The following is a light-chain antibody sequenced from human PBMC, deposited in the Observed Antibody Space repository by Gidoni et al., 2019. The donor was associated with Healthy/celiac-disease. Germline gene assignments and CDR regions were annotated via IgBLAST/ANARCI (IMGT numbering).Light chain of an antibody. CDR3: QQYNSTPWT. J-gene: IGKJ1*01. V-gene: IGKV4-1*01. CDR1: QSVLYSSNNKNY. CDR2: WAS. Sequence: IVMTQSPDSLPPSLRARATITCTSSQSVLYSSNNKNYLAWYQQKPGHPPKLLIYWASTREPGVPDRFSGSGSGTDFTLTISSLQAEDVAVYYCQQYNSTPWTFGQGTKVEIK.